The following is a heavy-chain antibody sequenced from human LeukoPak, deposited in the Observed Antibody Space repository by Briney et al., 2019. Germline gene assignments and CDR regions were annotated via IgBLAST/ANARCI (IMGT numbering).Heavy chain of an antibody. D-gene: IGHD6-19*01. V-gene: IGHV1-2*02. Sequence: ASVKVSCKASGYTFTGYYMHWVRQAPGQGLEWMGWINPNSGGTNYAQKFQGRVTMTRDTSISTAYMELSRLRSDDTAVYYCARGIAVAGHNWFDPWGQGTVVTVSS. CDR3: ARGIAVAGHNWFDP. CDR2: INPNSGGT. J-gene: IGHJ5*02. CDR1: GYTFTGYY.